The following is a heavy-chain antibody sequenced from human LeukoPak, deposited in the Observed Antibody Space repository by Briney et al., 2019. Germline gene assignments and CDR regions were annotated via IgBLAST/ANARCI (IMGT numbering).Heavy chain of an antibody. D-gene: IGHD5-18*01. CDR2: IYSGGST. CDR1: GFTVSSGY. J-gene: IGHJ4*02. V-gene: IGHV3-53*01. CDR3: AKGYNYAYEY. Sequence: GGSLRLSCAASGFTVSSGYMSWFRQAPGKGLEWVSLIYSGGSTYYADSVKGRFTISRDNSKNTLYLQMNSLRPEDTAVYYCAKGYNYAYEYWGQGTLVTVSS.